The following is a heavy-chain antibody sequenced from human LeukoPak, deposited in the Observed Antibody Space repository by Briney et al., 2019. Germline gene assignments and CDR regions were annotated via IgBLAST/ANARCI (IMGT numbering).Heavy chain of an antibody. CDR1: GFIFSSYS. D-gene: IGHD6-13*01. J-gene: IGHJ5*02. Sequence: PGGSLRLSCAASGFIFSSYSMSWVRQAPGKGLEWVANIKQDGSEKYYVDSVKGRFTISRDNANAKNSLYLQMNSLRAEDTAVYYCARLAGAAAGFIGWFDPWGQGTLVTVSS. CDR2: IKQDGSEK. V-gene: IGHV3-7*01. CDR3: ARLAGAAAGFIGWFDP.